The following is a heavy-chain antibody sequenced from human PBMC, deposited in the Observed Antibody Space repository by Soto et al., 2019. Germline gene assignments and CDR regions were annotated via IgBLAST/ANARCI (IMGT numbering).Heavy chain of an antibody. Sequence: SETLSLTCTVSGGSISSGDYYWSWIRQPPGKGLEWIGYIYYSGSTYYNPSLKSRVTISVDTSKNQFSLKLSSVTAADAAVYYCAREGAVLRFLEWPHRSPYYFDPWGQGTLVTVSS. CDR2: IYYSGST. D-gene: IGHD3-3*01. CDR3: AREGAVLRFLEWPHRSPYYFDP. CDR1: GGSISSGDYY. V-gene: IGHV4-30-4*01. J-gene: IGHJ4*02.